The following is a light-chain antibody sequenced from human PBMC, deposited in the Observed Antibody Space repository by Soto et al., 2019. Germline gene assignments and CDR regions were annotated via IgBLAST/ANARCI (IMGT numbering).Light chain of an antibody. J-gene: IGLJ2*01. CDR2: GNS. CDR3: QSYDSSLSGVV. V-gene: IGLV1-40*01. Sequence: QSVMTQPPSVSGAPGQRVTISCTGRSSNIGAGYDVHWYQQLPGTAPKLLIYGNSNRPSGVPDRFSGSKSGTSASLAITGLQAEDEADYYCQSYDSSLSGVVFGGGTKLTFL. CDR1: SSNIGAGYD.